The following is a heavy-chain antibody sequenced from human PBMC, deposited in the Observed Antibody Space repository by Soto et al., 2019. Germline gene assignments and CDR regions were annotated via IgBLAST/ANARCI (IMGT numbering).Heavy chain of an antibody. V-gene: IGHV3-7*01. D-gene: IGHD1-26*01. Sequence: LRLSCAASGFTFSSYWMSWVRQAPGKGLEWVANIKQDGSEKYYVDSVKGRFTISRDNAKNSLYLQMNSLRAEDTAVYYCARDGGGSYVYDAFDIWGQGTMVTVSS. CDR2: IKQDGSEK. CDR3: ARDGGGSYVYDAFDI. CDR1: GFTFSSYW. J-gene: IGHJ3*02.